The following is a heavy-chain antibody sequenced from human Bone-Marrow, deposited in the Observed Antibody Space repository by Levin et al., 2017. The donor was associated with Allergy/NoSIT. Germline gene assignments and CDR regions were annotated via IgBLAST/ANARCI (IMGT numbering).Heavy chain of an antibody. Sequence: SGPTLVKPTQTLTLTCTFSGFSLSSGGEAVGWIRQPPGKALEWLAVIYWDDDKRYSPSLRSRLTITKDTSNNHVVLTVSNLDPVDTGTYYCAHRRLTMAPGIIPYAFDVWGRGTVVTVSS. D-gene: IGHD3-10*01. CDR3: AHRRLTMAPGIIPYAFDV. J-gene: IGHJ3*01. CDR1: GFSLSSGGEA. CDR2: IYWDDDK. V-gene: IGHV2-5*02.